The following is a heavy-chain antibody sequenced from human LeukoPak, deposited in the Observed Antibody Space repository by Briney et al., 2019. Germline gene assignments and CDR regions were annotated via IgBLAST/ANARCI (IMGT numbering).Heavy chain of an antibody. CDR3: ARDVTHCGGDCNDAFDI. D-gene: IGHD2-21*02. Sequence: PSETLSLTCAVYGGSFSGYYWSWIRQPPGKGLEWIGYIYYSGSTNYNPSLKSRVTISVDTSKNQFSLKLSSVTAADTAVYYCARDVTHCGGDCNDAFDIWGQGTMVTVSS. V-gene: IGHV4-59*01. CDR2: IYYSGST. CDR1: GGSFSGYY. J-gene: IGHJ3*02.